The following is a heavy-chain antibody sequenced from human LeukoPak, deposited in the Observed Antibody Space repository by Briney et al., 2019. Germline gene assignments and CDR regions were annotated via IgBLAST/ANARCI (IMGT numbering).Heavy chain of an antibody. CDR1: GYTFTSYG. CDR2: INPNSGGT. V-gene: IGHV1-2*06. D-gene: IGHD6-19*01. J-gene: IGHJ4*02. Sequence: ASVKVSCKASGYTFTSYGISWVRQAPGQGLEWMGRINPNSGGTNYAQKFQGRVTMTRDTSISTAYMELSRLRSDDTAVYNCARVRVRYSSGWFDYWGQGTLVTVSS. CDR3: ARVRVRYSSGWFDY.